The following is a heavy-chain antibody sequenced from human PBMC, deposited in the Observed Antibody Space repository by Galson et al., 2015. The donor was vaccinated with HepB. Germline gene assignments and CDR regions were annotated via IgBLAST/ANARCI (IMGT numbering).Heavy chain of an antibody. V-gene: IGHV1-69*04. D-gene: IGHD3-10*01. CDR3: ARHRRVRDPQHYGMDV. Sequence: SVKVSCKASEGTFSSYAISWVRQAPGQGLEWMGRIIPILGIANYAQKFQGRVTITADKSTSTAYMELSSLRSEDTTVYYCARHRRVRDPQHYGMDVWGQGTTVTVSS. J-gene: IGHJ6*02. CDR1: EGTFSSYA. CDR2: IIPILGIA.